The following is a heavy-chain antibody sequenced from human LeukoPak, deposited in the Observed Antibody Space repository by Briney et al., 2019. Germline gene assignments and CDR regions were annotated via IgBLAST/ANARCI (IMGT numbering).Heavy chain of an antibody. J-gene: IGHJ4*02. CDR2: INPNSGGT. Sequence: ASVKVSCKASGYTFTGYYMHWVRQAPGQGLEWMGWINPNSGGTNYAQKFQGRVTMTRDTSISTAYMELSRLRSDDTAVYYCARMYGSGSYTVDYWAQGTLITVSS. CDR3: ARMYGSGSYTVDY. CDR1: GYTFTGYY. D-gene: IGHD3-10*01. V-gene: IGHV1-2*02.